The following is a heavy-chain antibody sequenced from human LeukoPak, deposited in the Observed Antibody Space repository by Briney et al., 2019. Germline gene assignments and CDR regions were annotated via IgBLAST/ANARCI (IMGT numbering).Heavy chain of an antibody. CDR2: ISGSGDRT. D-gene: IGHD3-10*01. V-gene: IGHV3-23*01. J-gene: IGHJ6*02. Sequence: PGGSLRLSCAASGFTFNNYAMSWVRQTPGKGLEWVSAISGSGDRTYYAESVKGRFSISRDNSKNTLYLQMHSLRAEDTAVYYCGKRELWHGSGEDAWGQGTTVTVSS. CDR3: GKRELWHGSGEDA. CDR1: GFTFNNYA.